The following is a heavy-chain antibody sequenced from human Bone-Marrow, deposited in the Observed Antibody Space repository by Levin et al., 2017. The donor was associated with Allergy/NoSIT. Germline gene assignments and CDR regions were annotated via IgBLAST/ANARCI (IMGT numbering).Heavy chain of an antibody. J-gene: IGHJ4*02. CDR1: GYTFTNFG. D-gene: IGHD3-16*01. CDR3: ARGRGTMLQNFDY. CDR2: FIAYNGNT. V-gene: IGHV1-18*01. Sequence: GESLKISCKASGYTFTNFGITWVRQAPGQGFEWLGWFIAYNGNTNYAQNLQDRVTMTTDASTSTAYMELRNLKSDDTAVYYCARGRGTMLQNFDYWGQGTLVTVSS.